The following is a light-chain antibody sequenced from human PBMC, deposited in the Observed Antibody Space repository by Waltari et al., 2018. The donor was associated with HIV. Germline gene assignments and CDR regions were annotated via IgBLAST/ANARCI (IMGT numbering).Light chain of an antibody. CDR3: QVGDSSTYV. CDR1: NIGSKN. Sequence: SYELTQPLPVSVALGQTARITCGGNNIGSKNVHWYQQKPGPAHVLVIYRASNRPSGIPGRFSGSHSGNTATLTISRAQAGDEADDYCQVGDSSTYVFGTGTKVTVL. J-gene: IGLJ1*01. V-gene: IGLV3-9*01. CDR2: RAS.